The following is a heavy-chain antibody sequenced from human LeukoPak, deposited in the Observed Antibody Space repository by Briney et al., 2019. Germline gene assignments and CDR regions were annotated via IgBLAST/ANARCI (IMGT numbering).Heavy chain of an antibody. Sequence: PSETLSLTCAVYGGSFSGYYWSWIRQPPGKGLEWIGEINHSGSTNYNPSLKSRVTISVDTSKNQFSLKLSSVTAADTAVYYCARSYYDFWSGYSLDYWGQGTLVTVSS. D-gene: IGHD3-3*01. CDR1: GGSFSGYY. CDR2: INHSGST. CDR3: ARSYYDFWSGYSLDY. J-gene: IGHJ4*02. V-gene: IGHV4-34*01.